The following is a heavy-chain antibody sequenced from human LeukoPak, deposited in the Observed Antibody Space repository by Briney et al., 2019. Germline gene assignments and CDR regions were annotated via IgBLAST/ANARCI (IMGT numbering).Heavy chain of an antibody. CDR3: ARGVATLYYFDY. D-gene: IGHD5-12*01. CDR1: GGSFSGYY. V-gene: IGHV4-34*01. J-gene: IGHJ4*02. Sequence: PSETLSLTCAVYGGSFSGYYWSWIRQPPGKGLEWIGEINHSGGTNYNPSLKSRVTISVDTSKNQFSLKPSSVTAADTAVYYCARGVATLYYFDYWDQGTLVTVSS. CDR2: INHSGGT.